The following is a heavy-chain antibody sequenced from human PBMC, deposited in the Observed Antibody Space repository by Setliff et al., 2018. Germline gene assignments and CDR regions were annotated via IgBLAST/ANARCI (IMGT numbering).Heavy chain of an antibody. CDR1: GFTFSSLW. J-gene: IGHJ5*02. V-gene: IGHV3-7*01. CDR2: INQGGGAQ. CDR3: VPGRGS. D-gene: IGHD6-25*01. Sequence: PGGSLRLSCAASGFTFSSLWMSWVRQAPGKGLEWVANINQGGGAQFYVDSVRGRFTISRDNAQKTLYLHMNNLRADDTAVFYCVPGRGSWGQGALVTVSS.